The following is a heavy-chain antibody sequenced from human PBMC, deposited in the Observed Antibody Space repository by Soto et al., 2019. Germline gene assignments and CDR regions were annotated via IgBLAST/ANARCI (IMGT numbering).Heavy chain of an antibody. Sequence: QVQLVQSGAEVKKPGASVKVSCKASGYTFTGYYMHWVRQAPGQGLEWMGWINPNSGGTNYAQKFQGWVTMTRDTSISRGYMELSRLRSDDTAVYYCERVYCSCGSCFDAFDIWGQGTMVTVS. CDR1: GYTFTGYY. V-gene: IGHV1-2*04. D-gene: IGHD2-15*01. CDR2: INPNSGGT. CDR3: ERVYCSCGSCFDAFDI. J-gene: IGHJ3*02.